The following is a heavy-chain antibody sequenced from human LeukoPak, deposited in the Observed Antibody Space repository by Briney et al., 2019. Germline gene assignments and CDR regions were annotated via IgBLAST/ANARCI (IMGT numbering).Heavy chain of an antibody. CDR2: INHSGST. V-gene: IGHV4-34*01. Sequence: SETLSLTCAVYGGSFSGYYWSWIRQPPGKGLEWIGEINHSGSTNYNPSLKSRVTISVDTSKNQFSLKLSSVTAADTAVYYCARRDCSGGSCYLFDPWGQGTLVTVSS. CDR1: GGSFSGYY. J-gene: IGHJ5*02. CDR3: ARRDCSGGSCYLFDP. D-gene: IGHD2-15*01.